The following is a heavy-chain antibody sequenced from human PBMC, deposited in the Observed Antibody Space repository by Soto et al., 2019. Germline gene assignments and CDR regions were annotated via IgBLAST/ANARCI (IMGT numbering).Heavy chain of an antibody. Sequence: QVQLQESGPGLVKPSQTLSLTCTVSGGSISSGDYYWRWIRQPPGKGLEWIGYIYYSGSTYYNPSPKSRVTISVDTSKNQFSLKLSSVTAADTAVYYCARGYCSGGSCYFDYWGQGTLVTVSS. CDR3: ARGYCSGGSCYFDY. CDR2: IYYSGST. V-gene: IGHV4-30-4*01. CDR1: GGSISSGDYY. D-gene: IGHD2-15*01. J-gene: IGHJ4*02.